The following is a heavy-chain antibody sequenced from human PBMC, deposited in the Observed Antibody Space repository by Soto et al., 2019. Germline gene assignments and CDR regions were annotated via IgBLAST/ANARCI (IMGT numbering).Heavy chain of an antibody. CDR2: IYYSGST. V-gene: IGHV4-59*01. CDR1: GGSISSYY. CDR3: ARDKGLYCSSTSCYAHYYYGMDV. J-gene: IGHJ6*02. Sequence: SETLSLTCTVSGGSISSYYWSWIRQPPGKGLERIGYIYYSGSTNYNPSLKSRVTISVDTSKNQFSLKLSSVTAADTAVYYCARDKGLYCSSTSCYAHYYYGMDVWGQGTTVTVSS. D-gene: IGHD2-2*01.